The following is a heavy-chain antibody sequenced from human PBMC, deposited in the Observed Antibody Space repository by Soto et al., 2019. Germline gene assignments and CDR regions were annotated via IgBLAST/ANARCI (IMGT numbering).Heavy chain of an antibody. CDR1: GGPVSTESYC. V-gene: IGHV4-61*01. J-gene: IGHJ4*02. CDR3: ASGTGTSIHN. CDR2: VFYTGTT. Sequence: PSETLSLTCTVTGGPVSTESYCWSWMRQSPGKGLEWIGYVFYTGTTNYNPSLKSRVTVSVDTSKNQFYLTLSAMTAADTAVYFCASGTGTSIHNWGPGILVTVSS. D-gene: IGHD2-21*02.